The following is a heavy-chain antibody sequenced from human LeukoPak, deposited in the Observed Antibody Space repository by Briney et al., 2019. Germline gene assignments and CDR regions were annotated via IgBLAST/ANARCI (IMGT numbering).Heavy chain of an antibody. CDR3: ARVDSQYGSGSYYNGDNWFDP. CDR1: GGSISSGGYS. D-gene: IGHD3-10*01. V-gene: IGHV4-30-2*01. Sequence: SETLSLTCAVSGGSISSGGYSWSWIRQPPGKGLEWIGYIYHSGSTYYNPSLKSRVTISVDRSKNQFSLKLSSVTAADTAVYYCARVDSQYGSGSYYNGDNWFDPWGQGTLVTVSS. CDR2: IYHSGST. J-gene: IGHJ5*02.